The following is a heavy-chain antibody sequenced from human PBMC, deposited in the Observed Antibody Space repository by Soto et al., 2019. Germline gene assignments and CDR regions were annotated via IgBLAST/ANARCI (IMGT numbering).Heavy chain of an antibody. CDR3: AREALGGMDV. CDR2: IYHSGST. Sequence: PSETLSLTCAVSGGSISSGGYSWSWIRQPPGKGLEWLGYIYHSGSTYYNPSLKSRVTISVDRSKNQFSLKLSSVTAADTAVYYCAREALGGMDVWGQGTTVTVSS. D-gene: IGHD3-16*02. J-gene: IGHJ6*02. V-gene: IGHV4-30-2*01. CDR1: GGSISSGGYS.